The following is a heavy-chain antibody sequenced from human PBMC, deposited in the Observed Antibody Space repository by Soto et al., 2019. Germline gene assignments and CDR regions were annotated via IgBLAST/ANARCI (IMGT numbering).Heavy chain of an antibody. J-gene: IGHJ6*03. CDR1: GFTFDDYA. CDR3: AKDIGGNGSGSPRPYYYYYMDV. Sequence: GGSLRLSCAASGFTFDDYAMHWVRQAPGKGLEWVSGISWNSGSIGYADSVKGRFTISRDNAKNSLYLQMNSLRAEDTALYYCAKDIGGNGSGSPRPYYYYYMDVWGKGTTVTVSS. CDR2: ISWNSGSI. V-gene: IGHV3-9*01. D-gene: IGHD3-10*01.